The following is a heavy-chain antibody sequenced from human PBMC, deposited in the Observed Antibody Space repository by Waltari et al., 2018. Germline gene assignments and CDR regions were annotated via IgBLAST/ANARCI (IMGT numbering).Heavy chain of an antibody. J-gene: IGHJ4*02. Sequence: EVQLLESGGGLVEPGGSLRLSCAASGFIFSSYARSWVRQAPGKGLEWVSGVCDSGRGTYYADSVKGRFSISRDNSKNTVFLQINSLRAEDTAVYFCATAYSNSCFNHWGQGTLVTVSS. CDR1: GFIFSSYA. CDR3: ATAYSNSCFNH. V-gene: IGHV3-23*01. CDR2: VCDSGRGT. D-gene: IGHD5-18*01.